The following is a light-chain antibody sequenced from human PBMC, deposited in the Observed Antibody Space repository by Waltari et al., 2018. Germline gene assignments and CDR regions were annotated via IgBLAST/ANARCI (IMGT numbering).Light chain of an antibody. CDR1: KLGDKH. Sequence: SYELTQPPSVSVSPGQTASITCSGDKLGDKHACWYQQKPGQSPGLVIYQDNNRPSGIPERFSGSNSGNTATLTISGTQAMDEADYYCQAWDSITVVFGGGTKLTVL. J-gene: IGLJ2*01. CDR3: QAWDSITVV. V-gene: IGLV3-1*01. CDR2: QDN.